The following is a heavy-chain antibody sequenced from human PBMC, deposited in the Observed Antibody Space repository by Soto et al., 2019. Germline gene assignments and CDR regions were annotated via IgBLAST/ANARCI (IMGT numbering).Heavy chain of an antibody. J-gene: IGHJ4*02. CDR3: AKGYSSDY. CDR2: ISGSGGST. V-gene: IGHV3-23*01. D-gene: IGHD6-13*01. CDR1: GFTFSTNA. Sequence: GGSLRLSCAASGFTFSTNAMNWVRQAPGKGLEWVSGISGSGGSTYYADSVKGRFTISRDNSKNTLYLQMKSLRAEDTALYYCAKGYSSDYWGQGTLVTVSS.